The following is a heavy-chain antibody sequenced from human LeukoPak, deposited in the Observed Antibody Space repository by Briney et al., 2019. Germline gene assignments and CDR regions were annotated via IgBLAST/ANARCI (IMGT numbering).Heavy chain of an antibody. CDR3: ARDRSSTISSYYYYYMDV. V-gene: IGHV1-2*02. Sequence: ASVKVSCKASGYTFTGYYMHWVRQAPGQGLEWMGWINPNSGGTNYAQKFQGRVTMTRDMSISTAYMELSRLRSDDTAVYYCARDRSSTISSYYYYYMDVWGKGTTVTVSS. J-gene: IGHJ6*03. D-gene: IGHD2-2*01. CDR2: INPNSGGT. CDR1: GYTFTGYY.